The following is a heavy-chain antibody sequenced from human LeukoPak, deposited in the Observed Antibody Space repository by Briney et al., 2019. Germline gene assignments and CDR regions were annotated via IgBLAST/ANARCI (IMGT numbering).Heavy chain of an antibody. D-gene: IGHD7-27*01. CDR2: VTYDGSKA. CDR1: GFTFRNYG. J-gene: IGHJ4*02. CDR3: ARSGDNFDY. Sequence: GGSLRLSCAASGFTFRNYGMHWVRQVPGKGLEWLGVVTYDGSKAFYADSVKGRLTISRDNSKNTLYLQMNSLRAEDTAVYYCARSGDNFDYWGQGTLVTVSS. V-gene: IGHV3-30*03.